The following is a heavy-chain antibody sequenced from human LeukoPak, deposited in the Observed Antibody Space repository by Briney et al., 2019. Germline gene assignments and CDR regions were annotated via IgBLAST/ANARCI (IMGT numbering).Heavy chain of an antibody. CDR2: IYYSGST. CDR3: ARANSYGPRTIDF. Sequence: PSETLSLTCTVSGGSISSGDYYWSWIRQPPGKGLEWIGYIYYSGSTYYNPSLKSRVTISVDTPENHFSLKLTSVTAADTAVYFCARANSYGPRTIDFWGQGTLVTVSS. J-gene: IGHJ1*01. CDR1: GGSISSGDYY. V-gene: IGHV4-30-4*01. D-gene: IGHD3-16*01.